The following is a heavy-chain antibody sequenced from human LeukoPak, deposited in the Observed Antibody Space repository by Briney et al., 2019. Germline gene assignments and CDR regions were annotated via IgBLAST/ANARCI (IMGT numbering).Heavy chain of an antibody. CDR1: GFTFNSYW. V-gene: IGHV3-7*05. CDR3: ARGFSGYATYFDY. D-gene: IGHD5-12*01. CDR2: IKQDGSEK. Sequence: PGGSLRLSCAVSGFTFNSYWMSWVRQAPGKGLEWVANIKQDGSEKSYVDSVKGRFTISRDNAKNSLYLQMNSLRADDTAVYYCARGFSGYATYFDYWGQGTLVTVSS. J-gene: IGHJ4*02.